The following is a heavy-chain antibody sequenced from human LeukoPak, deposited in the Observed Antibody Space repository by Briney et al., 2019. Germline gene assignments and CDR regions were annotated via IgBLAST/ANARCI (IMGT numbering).Heavy chain of an antibody. D-gene: IGHD6-13*01. J-gene: IGHJ5*02. CDR2: IYSGGST. V-gene: IGHV3-66*01. CDR1: GFTVSSNY. CDR3: ARAASVRVLRGIAPFDP. Sequence: PGGSLRLSCAASGFTVSSNYMSWVRQAPGKGLEWVSIIYSGGSTYYADSVKGRFTISRDNSKNTLYLQMNSLRAEDTAVYYCARAASVRVLRGIAPFDPWGQGTLVTVSS.